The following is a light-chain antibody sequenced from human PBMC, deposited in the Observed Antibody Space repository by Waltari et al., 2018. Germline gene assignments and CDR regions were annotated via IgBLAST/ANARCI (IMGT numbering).Light chain of an antibody. J-gene: IGKJ2*01. CDR3: QQSYGTPPYT. CDR2: AAS. V-gene: IGKV1-39*01. CDR1: QTIATF. Sequence: EIQLTQFPSSLSASVGDRVTITCRASQTIATFLNWYQQKPGRAPKLLIYAASNLQSGVPLRFSGSGSVTEYTLTINSLQPEDFATYFCQQSYGTPPYTFGQGTRLEIK.